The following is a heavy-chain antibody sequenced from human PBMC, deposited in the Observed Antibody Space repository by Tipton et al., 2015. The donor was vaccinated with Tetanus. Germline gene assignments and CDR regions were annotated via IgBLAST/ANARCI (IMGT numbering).Heavy chain of an antibody. CDR3: ARANNDFPKKGPFDS. CDR1: GGSLSRYY. Sequence: LSLTCAVYGGSLSRYYWTWIRQPPGKGLEWIGEVDDSGSTNYSPSLKSRVTISLDTSKNQFSLRLTSVTAADTAVYYCARANNDFPKKGPFDSWGQGSLVIVSS. V-gene: IGHV4-34*01. CDR2: VDDSGST. J-gene: IGHJ4*02. D-gene: IGHD3-3*01.